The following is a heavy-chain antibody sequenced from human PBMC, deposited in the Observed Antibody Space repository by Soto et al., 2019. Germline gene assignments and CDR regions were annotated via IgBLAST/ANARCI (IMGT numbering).Heavy chain of an antibody. D-gene: IGHD2-2*02. CDR1: GFTFSSYA. CDR3: AKDQRSVVVPAAIGWFDP. V-gene: IGHV3-23*01. Sequence: PGGSLRLSCAASGFTFSSYAMSWVRQAPGKGLEWVSAISGSGGSTYYADSVKGRFTISRDNSKNTLYLQMNSLRAEDTAVYYCAKDQRSVVVPAAIGWFDPWGQGNLVTVYS. CDR2: ISGSGGST. J-gene: IGHJ5*02.